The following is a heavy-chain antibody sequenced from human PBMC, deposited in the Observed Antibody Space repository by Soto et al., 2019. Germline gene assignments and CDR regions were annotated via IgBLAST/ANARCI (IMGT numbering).Heavy chain of an antibody. D-gene: IGHD3-10*01. CDR2: INHSGST. Sequence: SETLSLTCAVYGGSFSGYYWSWIRQPPGKGLEWIGEINHSGSTNYNPSLKSRATISVDTTKNQFSLKLGSVTAADTAVYYCARDRATMVRGVIPRWFDPWGQGTLVTVS. J-gene: IGHJ5*02. V-gene: IGHV4-34*01. CDR1: GGSFSGYY. CDR3: ARDRATMVRGVIPRWFDP.